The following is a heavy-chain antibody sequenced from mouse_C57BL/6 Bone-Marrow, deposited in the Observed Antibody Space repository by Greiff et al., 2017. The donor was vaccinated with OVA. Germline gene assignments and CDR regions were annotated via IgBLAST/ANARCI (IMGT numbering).Heavy chain of an antibody. J-gene: IGHJ1*03. CDR1: GFTFSDYY. V-gene: IGHV5-12*01. CDR3: ARHGGPYGRSYDWYCDV. D-gene: IGHD1-1*01. CDR2: ISNGGGST. Sequence: EVQRVESGGGLVQPGGSLKLSCAASGFTFSDYYMYWVRQTPEKRLEWVAYISNGGGSTYSPDTVKGRFTLSRDNSKNTLYLQMSRLKSGDTAVYYCARHGGPYGRSYDWYCDVWGTGTTVTVSS.